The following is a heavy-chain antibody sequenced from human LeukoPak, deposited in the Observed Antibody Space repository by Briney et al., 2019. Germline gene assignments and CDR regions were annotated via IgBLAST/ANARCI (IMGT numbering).Heavy chain of an antibody. Sequence: PGGSLRLSCAASGFTFDDYGMSWVRQAPGKGLEWVSGINWNGGSIGYADSVKGRFTISRDNAKNSLYLQMNSLRAEDTALYYCARVGPSNYYDSGEYFQHWGQGTLVTVSS. CDR2: INWNGGSI. CDR3: ARVGPSNYYDSGEYFQH. V-gene: IGHV3-20*04. D-gene: IGHD3-22*01. J-gene: IGHJ1*01. CDR1: GFTFDDYG.